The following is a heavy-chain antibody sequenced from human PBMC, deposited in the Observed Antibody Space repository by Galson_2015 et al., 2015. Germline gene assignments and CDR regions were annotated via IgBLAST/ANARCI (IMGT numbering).Heavy chain of an antibody. CDR3: AGGEPGYSSGWFHYFDY. V-gene: IGHV3-30-3*01. J-gene: IGHJ4*02. D-gene: IGHD6-19*01. CDR2: ISYDGSNK. Sequence: SLRLSCAASGFTFSSYAMHWVRQAPGKGLEWVAVISYDGSNKYYADSVKGRFTISRDNSKNTLYLQMNSLRAEDTAVYYCAGGEPGYSSGWFHYFDYWGQGTLVTVSS. CDR1: GFTFSSYA.